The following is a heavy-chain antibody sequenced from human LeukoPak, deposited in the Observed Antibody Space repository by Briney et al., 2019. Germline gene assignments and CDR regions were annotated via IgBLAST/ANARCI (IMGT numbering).Heavy chain of an antibody. CDR1: GYTFTSYA. V-gene: IGHV1-2*02. CDR2: INPNSGGT. CDR3: ARAGYCSGGSCYGSYYYYYYMDV. J-gene: IGHJ6*03. D-gene: IGHD2-15*01. Sequence: ASVKVSCKASGYTFTSYAMNWVRQAPGQGLEWMGWINPNSGGTNYAQKFQGRVTMTRDTSISTAYMELSRLRSDDTAVYYCARAGYCSGGSCYGSYYYYYYMDVWGKGTTVTISS.